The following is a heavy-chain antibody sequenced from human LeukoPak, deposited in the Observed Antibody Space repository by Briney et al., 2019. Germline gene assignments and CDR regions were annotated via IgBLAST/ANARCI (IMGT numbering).Heavy chain of an antibody. V-gene: IGHV3-33*01. CDR3: ARIGRAAEFFFDY. Sequence: GGSLRLSCAASGFTFSSYGMHWVRQAPGKGLEWVAVIWYDGSNKYYADSVKGRFTISRDNSKNTLYLQMNSLRAEDTAVYYCARIGRAAEFFFDYWGQGTLVTVSS. D-gene: IGHD2-2*01. J-gene: IGHJ4*02. CDR2: IWYDGSNK. CDR1: GFTFSSYG.